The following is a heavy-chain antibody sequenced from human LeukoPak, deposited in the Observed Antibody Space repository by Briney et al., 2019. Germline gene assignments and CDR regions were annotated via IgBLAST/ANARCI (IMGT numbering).Heavy chain of an antibody. V-gene: IGHV3-23*01. Sequence: AGGSLRLSCAASGFTFSSYAMSWVRQAPGKGLEWVSAISGSGGSTYYADSVKGRFTISRDNSKNTLYLQMNSLRAEDTAVYYCAGGVAGTIRAFGIWGQGTMVTVSS. D-gene: IGHD6-19*01. CDR2: ISGSGGST. CDR3: AGGVAGTIRAFGI. J-gene: IGHJ3*02. CDR1: GFTFSSYA.